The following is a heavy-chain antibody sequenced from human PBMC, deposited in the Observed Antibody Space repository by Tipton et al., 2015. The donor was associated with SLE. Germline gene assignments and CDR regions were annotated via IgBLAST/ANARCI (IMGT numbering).Heavy chain of an antibody. Sequence: TLSLTCIVSGDSISSSSYYWGWIRQPPGKGLEWVGTVYYTGNTFYNPSLKSRVTISVDTSKNQFSLKLSSVAAADTAVYYCAKGPSDVLTGYYPMDVWGTGITVTVSS. D-gene: IGHD3-9*01. CDR3: AKGPSDVLTGYYPMDV. V-gene: IGHV4-39*07. CDR2: VYYTGNT. J-gene: IGHJ6*03. CDR1: GDSISSSSYY.